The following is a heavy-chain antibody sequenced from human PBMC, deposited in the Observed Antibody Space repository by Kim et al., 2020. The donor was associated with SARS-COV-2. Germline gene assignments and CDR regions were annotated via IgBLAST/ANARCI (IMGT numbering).Heavy chain of an antibody. J-gene: IGHJ4*02. CDR2: ISSSSSYI. V-gene: IGHV3-21*01. CDR3: ARADSSSWYPFDY. Sequence: GGSLRLSCAASGFTFSSYSMNWVRQAPGKGLEWVSSISSSSSYIYYADSVKGRFTISRDNAKNSLYLQMNSLRAEDTAVYYCARADSSSWYPFDYWGQVTLVTVSS. D-gene: IGHD6-13*01. CDR1: GFTFSSYS.